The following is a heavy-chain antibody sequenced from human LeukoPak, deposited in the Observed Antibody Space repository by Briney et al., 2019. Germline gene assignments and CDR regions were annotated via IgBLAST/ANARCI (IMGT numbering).Heavy chain of an antibody. CDR2: INPSGGST. J-gene: IGHJ4*02. V-gene: IGHV1-46*01. CDR1: GYTFTGYY. CDR3: ARSSSGWYGG. D-gene: IGHD6-19*01. Sequence: GASVKVSCKASGYTFTGYYMQWVRQAPGQGLEWMGIINPSGGSTSYAQKFQGRVTMTRDTSTSTVYMELSSLRSEDTAVYYCARSSSGWYGGWGQGTLVTVSS.